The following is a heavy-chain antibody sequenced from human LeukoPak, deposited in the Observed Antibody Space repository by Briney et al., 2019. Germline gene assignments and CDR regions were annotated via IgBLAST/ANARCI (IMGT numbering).Heavy chain of an antibody. J-gene: IGHJ4*02. D-gene: IGHD6-13*01. Sequence: ASVKVSCKASGYTFTGYYMHWVRQAPGQGLEWMGWINPNSGGTNYAQKFQGRVTMTRDTSISTAYMELSRLRSGDTAVYYCARSYSSSWYLFDYWGQGTLVTVSS. CDR2: INPNSGGT. CDR1: GYTFTGYY. V-gene: IGHV1-2*02. CDR3: ARSYSSSWYLFDY.